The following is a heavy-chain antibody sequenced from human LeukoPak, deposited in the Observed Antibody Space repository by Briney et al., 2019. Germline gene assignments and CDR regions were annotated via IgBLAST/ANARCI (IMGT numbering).Heavy chain of an antibody. CDR3: ARSLTMVRAYDY. Sequence: EGSLRLSCAASGFTFSSYGMHWVRQAPGKGLEWVTFIQYDGSNKYYADSVKGRFTISRDNSKNTVYLQMNSLRTEDTAVYYCARSLTMVRAYDYWGQGTLVTVSS. D-gene: IGHD3-10*01. J-gene: IGHJ4*02. V-gene: IGHV3-30*02. CDR2: IQYDGSNK. CDR1: GFTFSSYG.